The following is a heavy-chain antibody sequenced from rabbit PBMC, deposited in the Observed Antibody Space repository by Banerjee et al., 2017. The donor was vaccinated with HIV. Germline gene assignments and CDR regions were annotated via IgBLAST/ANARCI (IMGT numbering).Heavy chain of an antibody. V-gene: IGHV1S40*01. J-gene: IGHJ4*01. CDR3: ARGLVAGVLDL. CDR1: GFSFSSSYY. Sequence: QSLEESGGDLVKPGASLTLTCTASGFSFSSSYYMCWVRQAPGKGLEWIACIYAGSGGSTYYASWAKDRFTFSKTSSTTVTLQMTSLTAADTATYFCARGLVAGVLDLWGPGTPSPS. D-gene: IGHD3-3*01. CDR2: IYAGSGGST.